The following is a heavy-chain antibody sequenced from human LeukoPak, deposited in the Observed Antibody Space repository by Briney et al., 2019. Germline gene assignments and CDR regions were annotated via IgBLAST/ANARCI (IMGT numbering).Heavy chain of an antibody. Sequence: ASVKVSCKASGYTFTSYGISWARQAPGQGLEWIGWISAYNGNTNYAQKLQGRVTMTTDTSTSTAYMELRSLRSDDTAVYYCARDEQLGLYYYGMDVWGQGTTVTVSS. J-gene: IGHJ6*02. V-gene: IGHV1-18*01. CDR1: GYTFTSYG. D-gene: IGHD6-6*01. CDR2: ISAYNGNT. CDR3: ARDEQLGLYYYGMDV.